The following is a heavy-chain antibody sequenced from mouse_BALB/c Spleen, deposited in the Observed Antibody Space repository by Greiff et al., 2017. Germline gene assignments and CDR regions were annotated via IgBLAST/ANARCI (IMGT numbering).Heavy chain of an antibody. CDR1: GYTFTSYW. Sequence: QVQLQQSGAELVKPGASVKMSCKASGYTFTSYWMHWVKQRPGQGLDWIGYINPGTGYTKYNQKFKDKATLTADKSSSTAYMQLSSLTSEDSAVYACATTGVAKAMDYWGQGTSVTVSS. J-gene: IGHJ4*01. CDR3: ATTGVAKAMDY. V-gene: IGHV1-7*01. CDR2: INPGTGYT. D-gene: IGHD1-1*01.